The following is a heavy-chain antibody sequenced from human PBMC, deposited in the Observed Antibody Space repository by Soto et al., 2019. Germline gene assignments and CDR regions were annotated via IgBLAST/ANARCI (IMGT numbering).Heavy chain of an antibody. CDR1: GFTFSSYA. V-gene: IGHV3-23*01. J-gene: IGHJ4*02. D-gene: IGHD3-3*01. CDR2: ISGSGGST. Sequence: PGGSLRLSCAASGFTFSSYATSWVRQAPGKGLEWVSAISGSGGSTYYADSVKGRFTISRDNSKNTLYLQMNSLRAEDTAVYYCAKDPTYYDFWSGYLYWGQGTLVTV. CDR3: AKDPTYYDFWSGYLY.